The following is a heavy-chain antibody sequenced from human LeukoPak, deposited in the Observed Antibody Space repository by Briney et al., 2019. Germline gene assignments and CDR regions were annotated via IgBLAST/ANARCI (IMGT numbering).Heavy chain of an antibody. CDR1: GGSISSGDYY. CDR3: ARSQLPLSGFDY. D-gene: IGHD2-15*01. V-gene: IGHV4-30-4*01. J-gene: IGHJ4*02. Sequence: PSQTLSLTCTVSGGSISSGDYYWSWIRQPPGKGLEWIGYIYYSGSTYYNPSLKSRVTISVDTSKNQFPLKLSSVTAADTAVYYCARSQLPLSGFDYWGQGTLVTVSS. CDR2: IYYSGST.